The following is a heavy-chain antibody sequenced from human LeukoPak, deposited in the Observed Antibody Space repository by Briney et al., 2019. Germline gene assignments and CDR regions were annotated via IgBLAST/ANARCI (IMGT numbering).Heavy chain of an antibody. J-gene: IGHJ4*01. CDR1: GGSISSNNYY. V-gene: IGHV4-39*01. D-gene: IGHD3-10*01. CDR3: ARRLGNXXXXXGXXGY. CDR2: IYFSGST. Sequence: SETLSLTCTVSGGSISSNNYYWGWIRQPPGKGLEWIGSIYFSGSTYHNPSLKSRITISVDTSMNQFSLKLSSVTAADTAVYYCARRLGNXXXXXGXXGYWGXRTLVTVS.